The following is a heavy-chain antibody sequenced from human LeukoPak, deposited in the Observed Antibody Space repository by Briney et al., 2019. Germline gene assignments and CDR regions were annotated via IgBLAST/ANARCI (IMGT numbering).Heavy chain of an antibody. J-gene: IGHJ4*02. CDR3: ARDGSGRYAFGYAGYDY. CDR1: AYTFTSYG. Sequence: ASVKVSCKASAYTFTSYGISWVRQAPGQGLEWMGWISGYNGNTNYAQKLQGRVSMTTDTSTNTAYMELRSLRSDDTAVYYCARDGSGRYAFGYAGYDYWGQGTLVTVSS. D-gene: IGHD5-18*01. V-gene: IGHV1-18*01. CDR2: ISGYNGNT.